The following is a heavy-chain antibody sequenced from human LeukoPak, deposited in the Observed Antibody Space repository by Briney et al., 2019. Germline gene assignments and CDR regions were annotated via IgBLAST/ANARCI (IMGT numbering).Heavy chain of an antibody. CDR1: GFTFSVYS. CDR2: ISSSGDYM. J-gene: IGHJ6*04. CDR3: ARGGSGCPLDV. Sequence: GGSLRLSCAASGFTFSVYSVNWVRQPPRKGLEWASAISSSGDYMYYADSVKGRFIISRDNAKNSLYLQMNSLRAEDTAVYYCARGGSGCPLDVWGKGTTVTVSS. V-gene: IGHV3-21*01. D-gene: IGHD6-19*01.